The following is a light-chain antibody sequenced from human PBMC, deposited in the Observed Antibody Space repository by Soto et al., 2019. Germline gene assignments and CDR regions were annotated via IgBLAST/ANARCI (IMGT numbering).Light chain of an antibody. V-gene: IGKV3-15*01. CDR2: GAS. Sequence: EIVMTQSPATLSVSLGERATLSCRASQSVSRKLAWYQQKPGQAPRLLVFGASTTATGIPVRFSGSGSGTEFTLSITSLQSEDFAVYYCQHYNSYPTFGQGTKVEIK. CDR1: QSVSRK. J-gene: IGKJ1*01. CDR3: QHYNSYPT.